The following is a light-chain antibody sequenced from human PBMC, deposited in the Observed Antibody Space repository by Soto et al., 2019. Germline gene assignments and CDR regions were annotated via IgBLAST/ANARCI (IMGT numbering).Light chain of an antibody. CDR1: QSISSY. J-gene: IGKJ1*01. Sequence: DIQMTQSPSSLSASVGDRVTITCRASQSISSYLNWYQQKPGKAPKLLISAASSLQSGVPSRFSGGGSGTDFTLTISSLQPEDFATYYCQQSYSTPWTFGQGTKVEIK. CDR2: AAS. V-gene: IGKV1-39*01. CDR3: QQSYSTPWT.